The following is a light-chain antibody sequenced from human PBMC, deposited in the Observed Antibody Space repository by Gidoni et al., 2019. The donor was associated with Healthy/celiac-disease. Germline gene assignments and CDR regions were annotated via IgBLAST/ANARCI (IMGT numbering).Light chain of an antibody. CDR2: GAS. V-gene: IGKV3-15*01. Sequence: EIVMTQSPATLYVSPGERATLSCRASQSVSSNLAWYQQKPGQAPRLLIYGASTRATGIPARFSGSGSGTEFTLTISSLQSEDFAVYYCQQYNNPATFGQGTKLEIK. CDR3: QQYNNPAT. J-gene: IGKJ2*01. CDR1: QSVSSN.